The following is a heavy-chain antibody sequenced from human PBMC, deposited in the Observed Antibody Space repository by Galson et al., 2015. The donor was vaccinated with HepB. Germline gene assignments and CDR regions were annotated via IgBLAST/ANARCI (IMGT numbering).Heavy chain of an antibody. CDR3: AKILYSGYLFYFDF. J-gene: IGHJ4*02. Sequence: TLSLTCSVSGGSISTYFWSWIRQPPGKGLEWIGYMYHSGSTNYNPSLKSRVTMSVDTSKNHFSLKLSSVTAADTAVYYCAKILYSGYLFYFDFWGQGTLVTVSS. V-gene: IGHV4-59*01. CDR1: GGSISTYF. D-gene: IGHD5-12*01. CDR2: MYHSGST.